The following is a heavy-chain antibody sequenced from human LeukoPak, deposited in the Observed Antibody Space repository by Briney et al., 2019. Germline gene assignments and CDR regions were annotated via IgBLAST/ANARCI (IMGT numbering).Heavy chain of an antibody. CDR3: ARGDHYYDSSGYYYDFFDY. CDR2: IIPIFGTA. V-gene: IGHV1-69*13. CDR1: GGTFSSYA. D-gene: IGHD3-22*01. J-gene: IGHJ4*02. Sequence: GASVKVSCKASGGTFSSYAISWVRQAPGQGPEWMGGIIPIFGTANYAQKFQGRVTITADESTSTAYMELSSLRSEDTAVYYCARGDHYYDSSGYYYDFFDYWGQGTLVTVSS.